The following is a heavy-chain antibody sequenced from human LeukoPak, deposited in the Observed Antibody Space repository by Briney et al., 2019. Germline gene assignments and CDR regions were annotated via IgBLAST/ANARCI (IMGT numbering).Heavy chain of an antibody. CDR1: GYTFTSYY. J-gene: IGHJ2*01. D-gene: IGHD5-18*01. CDR3: ARASLDADMVYWYFDL. V-gene: IGHV1-46*01. Sequence: ASVKVSCKASGYTFTSYYMHWVRQAPGQGLEWMGVIHPSGGSTSYAQKFQGRVTMTTDTSTSTVYVELSSLRSDDTAAYYCARASLDADMVYWYFDLWGRGTLVTVSS. CDR2: IHPSGGST.